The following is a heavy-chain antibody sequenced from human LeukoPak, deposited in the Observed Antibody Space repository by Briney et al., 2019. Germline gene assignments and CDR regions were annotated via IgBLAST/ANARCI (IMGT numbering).Heavy chain of an antibody. Sequence: GGSLRLSCAASGFTFTRYTMSWVRQAPGKGLECVSGISASGGGTYYAASVEGRFTISRDNSKNTLDLQMKSLRADDTAVYYCAKGSTSYGYLFEFWGQGTLVTVSS. V-gene: IGHV3-23*01. CDR1: GFTFTRYT. CDR2: ISASGGGT. J-gene: IGHJ4*02. D-gene: IGHD5-18*01. CDR3: AKGSTSYGYLFEF.